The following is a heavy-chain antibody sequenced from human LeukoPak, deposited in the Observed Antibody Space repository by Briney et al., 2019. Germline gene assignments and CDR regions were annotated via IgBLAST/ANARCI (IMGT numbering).Heavy chain of an antibody. CDR2: ISYDGINK. CDR3: ARADHSNYRVDY. D-gene: IGHD4-11*01. CDR1: GFTFSSYA. J-gene: IGHJ4*02. V-gene: IGHV3-30-3*01. Sequence: GGSLRLSCAASGFTFSSYAMHWVRQAPGKGLEWVAVISYDGINKYYADSVKGRFSISRDNSKNTLYLQMNSLRAGDTAVYYCARADHSNYRVDYWGQGTLVTVSS.